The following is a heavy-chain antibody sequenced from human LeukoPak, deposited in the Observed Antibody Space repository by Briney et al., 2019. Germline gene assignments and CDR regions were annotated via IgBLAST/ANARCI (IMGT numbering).Heavy chain of an antibody. CDR2: INAGNGNT. CDR3: ARTWSTVTAEYFQL. V-gene: IGHV1-3*01. Sequence: ASVKVSCKASGYTFSDYTMHWVRQAPGQRLEWXXWINAGNGNTKYSQKFQGRVTITRDTSATTVYMELSSLTSEDTAVYFCARTWSTVTAEYFQLWGQGTLVTVSS. J-gene: IGHJ1*01. CDR1: GYTFSDYT. D-gene: IGHD4-17*01.